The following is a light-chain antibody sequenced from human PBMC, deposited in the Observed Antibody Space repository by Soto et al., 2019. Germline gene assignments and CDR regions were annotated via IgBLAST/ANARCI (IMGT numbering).Light chain of an antibody. CDR1: SSNIGAGYD. CDR3: QSYDSSLSGYVV. Sequence: QSVLTQPPSVSGAPGQRVTISCTGSSSNIGAGYDVHWYQQLPGTAPKLLIYGNSNRPSGVPDRFSGSKSGTSASLAITGLQAEDXXXYYCQSYDSSLSGYVVFGGGTKLTVL. J-gene: IGLJ2*01. V-gene: IGLV1-40*01. CDR2: GNS.